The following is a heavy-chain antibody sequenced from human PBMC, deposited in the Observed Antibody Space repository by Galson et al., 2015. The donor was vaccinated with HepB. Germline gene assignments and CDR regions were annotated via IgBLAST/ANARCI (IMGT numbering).Heavy chain of an antibody. CDR1: GFTVSSNY. Sequence: LRLSCAASGFTVSSNYMSWVRQAPGRGLECVSVIYSGGNTDYADSVRGRFIISRDNSKNTLYLQMNSLRVEDTAVYYCARGYSRSWYSGLGFWGQGTLVTVSS. V-gene: IGHV3-53*01. D-gene: IGHD6-13*01. CDR2: IYSGGNT. CDR3: ARGYSRSWYSGLGF. J-gene: IGHJ4*02.